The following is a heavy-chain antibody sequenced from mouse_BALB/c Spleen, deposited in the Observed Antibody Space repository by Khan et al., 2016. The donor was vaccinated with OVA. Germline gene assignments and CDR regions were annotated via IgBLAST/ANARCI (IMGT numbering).Heavy chain of an antibody. D-gene: IGHD2-14*01. Sequence: QVKLQQSGAELARPGASVKMSCKASGYTFTSYTIYWIKERPGQGLAWIGYINPSNGYTNYNQKFKDKATLTTEKSSTTAYLQLSSLTSDDSAVYNCVRDGAYHRNDGWFAYWGQGTLVTVSA. J-gene: IGHJ3*01. V-gene: IGHV1-4*01. CDR3: VRDGAYHRNDGWFAY. CDR2: INPSNGYT. CDR1: GYTFTSYT.